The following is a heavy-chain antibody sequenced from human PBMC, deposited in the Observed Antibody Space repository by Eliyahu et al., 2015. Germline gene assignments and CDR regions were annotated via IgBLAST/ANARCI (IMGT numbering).Heavy chain of an antibody. CDR1: GDXXXXXXAX. D-gene: IGHD3-3*01. CDR2: TYYRSKWYN. J-gene: IGHJ6*02. CDR3: ARDPGPWNYHYYGMDV. Sequence: QVQLQQSGPGLVKPSQTLSLTCAISGDXXXXXXAXXNWIRQSPSRGLEWLGRTYYRSKWYNDYAVSVKSRITINPDTSKNQFSLQLNSVTPEDTAVYYCARDPGPWNYHYYGMDVWGQGTTVTVSS. V-gene: IGHV6-1*01.